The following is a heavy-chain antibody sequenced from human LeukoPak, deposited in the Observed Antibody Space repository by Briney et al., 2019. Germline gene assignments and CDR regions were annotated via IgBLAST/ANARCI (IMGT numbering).Heavy chain of an antibody. CDR3: ARDLDYGPIARLGGYSDY. V-gene: IGHV3-33*01. D-gene: IGHD4-17*01. CDR2: IWNDGSNK. Sequence: PGGSLRLSCAASGFAFSSYGLHWVRQAPGKGLEWVAIIWNDGSNKNYADSVKGRFTVSRDNSKNTLYLQMNSPRAEDTAVYYCARDLDYGPIARLGGYSDYWGQGTLVTVSS. CDR1: GFAFSSYG. J-gene: IGHJ4*02.